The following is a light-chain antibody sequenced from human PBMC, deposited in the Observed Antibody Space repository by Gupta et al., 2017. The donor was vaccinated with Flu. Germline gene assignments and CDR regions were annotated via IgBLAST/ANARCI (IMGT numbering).Light chain of an antibody. V-gene: IGKV3-15*01. Sequence: APLSVSPEERATLSCRASQSVSSNLAWYQQKPGQGPRLLIYGASTRATGIPARFSGSGSGTEFTLTISSLQSEDSAVYYCQQYNNWPPYTFGQGTKVEIK. CDR2: GAS. CDR1: QSVSSN. J-gene: IGKJ2*01. CDR3: QQYNNWPPYT.